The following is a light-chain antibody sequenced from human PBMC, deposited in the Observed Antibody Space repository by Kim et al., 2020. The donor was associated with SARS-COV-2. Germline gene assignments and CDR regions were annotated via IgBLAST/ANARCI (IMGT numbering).Light chain of an antibody. V-gene: IGKV3-20*01. Sequence: LSPGERAPHSCRASASVSSRYFALYQRKPGQAPRLLIYGASSRATGVPDRFSGSGSGTDFTLTISSLEPEYSAVYFCQQYVSLITFGQGTRLEIK. CDR2: GAS. CDR3: QQYVSLIT. CDR1: ASVSSRY. J-gene: IGKJ5*01.